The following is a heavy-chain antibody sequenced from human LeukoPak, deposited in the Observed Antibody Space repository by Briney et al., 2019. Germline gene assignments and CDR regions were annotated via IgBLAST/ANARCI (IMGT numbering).Heavy chain of an antibody. CDR1: GGSMKNYY. V-gene: IGHV4-4*07. D-gene: IGHD3-22*01. Sequence: PSETLSLTCNVSGGSMKNYYWTWIRQSAGKGLEWIGRIYSSGSTNYNPSLKSRVTISVDTSKNQFSLKLSSVTAADTAVYYCAREDYDSRVFDYWGQGTLVTVSS. CDR3: AREDYDSRVFDY. J-gene: IGHJ4*02. CDR2: IYSSGST.